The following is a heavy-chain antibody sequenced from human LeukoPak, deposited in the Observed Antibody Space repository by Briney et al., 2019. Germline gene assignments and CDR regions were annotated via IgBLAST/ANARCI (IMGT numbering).Heavy chain of an antibody. D-gene: IGHD3-22*01. CDR1: GGTFSSYA. CDR2: IIPIFGTA. J-gene: IGHJ3*02. V-gene: IGHV1-69*13. CDR3: ATRGPPSRTVIVSFNDAFDI. Sequence: SAKVSCKASGGTFSSYAISWVRQAPGQGLEWMGGIIPIFGTANYAQKFQGRVTITADESTSTAYMELSSLRSEDTAVYYCATRGPPSRTVIVSFNDAFDIWGQGTMVIVSS.